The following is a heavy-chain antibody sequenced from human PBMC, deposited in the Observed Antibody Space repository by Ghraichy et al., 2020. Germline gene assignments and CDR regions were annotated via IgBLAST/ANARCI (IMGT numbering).Heavy chain of an antibody. D-gene: IGHD2-2*02. Sequence: GGSLRLSCAGSGLTFNSYGMHWVRQAPDKGLEWVATISYGGSETHYADSVRGRFTISRDNSMNTLNLQMNSLRVDDTAVYYCAKDEGYCRTSSCYSGYHGMDVWGQGTTVTVTS. CDR2: ISYGGSET. CDR3: AKDEGYCRTSSCYSGYHGMDV. V-gene: IGHV3-30*18. CDR1: GLTFNSYG. J-gene: IGHJ6*02.